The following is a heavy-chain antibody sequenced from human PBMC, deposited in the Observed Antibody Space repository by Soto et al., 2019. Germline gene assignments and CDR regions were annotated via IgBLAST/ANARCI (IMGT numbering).Heavy chain of an antibody. CDR2: IIPIFGTA. J-gene: IGHJ6*02. Sequence: QVQLVQSGAEVKKPGSSVKVSCKASGGTFSSYAISWVRQAPGQGLEWMGGIIPIFGTANYAQKFQGRVTITADESTSTAYMELSSLRSEDTAVYYCAREWYGSGSSPTGYCYGMDVWGQGTTVTVSS. CDR3: AREWYGSGSSPTGYCYGMDV. CDR1: GGTFSSYA. D-gene: IGHD3-10*01. V-gene: IGHV1-69*01.